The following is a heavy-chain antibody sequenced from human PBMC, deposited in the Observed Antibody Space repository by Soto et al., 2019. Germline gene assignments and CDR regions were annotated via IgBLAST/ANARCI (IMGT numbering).Heavy chain of an antibody. CDR3: AKEKSPLDYGDASIDY. V-gene: IGHV3-30*18. D-gene: IGHD4-17*01. CDR2: ISYDGSNK. J-gene: IGHJ4*02. Sequence: QVQLVESGGGVVQPGRSLRLSCAASGFTFSSYGMHWVRQAPGKGLEWVAVISYDGSNKYYADSVKGRFTISRDNSKNTLYLQMNSLRAEDTAEYYCAKEKSPLDYGDASIDYWGQGTLVTVSS. CDR1: GFTFSSYG.